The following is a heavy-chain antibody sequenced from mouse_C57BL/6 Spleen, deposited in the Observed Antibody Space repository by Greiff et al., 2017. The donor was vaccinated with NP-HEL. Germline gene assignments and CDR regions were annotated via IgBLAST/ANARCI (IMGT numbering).Heavy chain of an antibody. J-gene: IGHJ4*01. V-gene: IGHV2-5*01. CDR2: IWRGGST. CDR1: GFSLTSYG. D-gene: IGHD2-5*01. Sequence: QVQLQQSGPGLVQPSQSLSITCTVSGFSLTSYGVHWVRQSPGKGLEWLGVIWRGGSTDYNAAFMSRLSITKDNSKSQVFFKMNSLQADDTAIYYCAKEGAIVTLGGYYAMDYWGQGTSVTVSS. CDR3: AKEGAIVTLGGYYAMDY.